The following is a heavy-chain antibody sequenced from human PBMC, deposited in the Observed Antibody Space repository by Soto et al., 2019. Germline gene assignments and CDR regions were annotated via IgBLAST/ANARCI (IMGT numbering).Heavy chain of an antibody. CDR2: MNPNSGGA. CDR3: AREGVREGMDV. J-gene: IGHJ6*02. V-gene: IGHV1-2*04. Sequence: ASVKVSCKASGYTFTAYHMYWVRQAPGQGLEWMGWMNPNSGGANYAQKFRGWVTMTRDTSISTAYMEMSRVTSDDTAVYYCAREGVREGMDVWGQGTTVTVSS. CDR1: GYTFTAYH.